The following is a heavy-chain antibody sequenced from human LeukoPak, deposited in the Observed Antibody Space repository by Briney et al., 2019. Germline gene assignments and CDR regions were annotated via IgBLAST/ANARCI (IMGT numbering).Heavy chain of an antibody. CDR1: GFIFSNYG. CDR3: AKGLDWGTDY. V-gene: IGHV3-30*02. J-gene: IGHJ4*02. CDR2: IRYDGSNK. Sequence: GGPLRLSCGASGFIFSNYGIHWVRQAPGKGLEWVAFIRYDGSNKDYADSVKGRFTISRDNSKNTLYLQMNSLRPEDTAVYYCAKGLDWGTDYWGQGTLVSVSS. D-gene: IGHD2-21*01.